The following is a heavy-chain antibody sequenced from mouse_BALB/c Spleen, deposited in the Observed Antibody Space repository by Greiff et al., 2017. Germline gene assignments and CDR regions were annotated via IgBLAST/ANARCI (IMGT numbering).Heavy chain of an antibody. J-gene: IGHJ4*01. CDR3: ARGYGNSPMDY. Sequence: EGQLQQSGPELVKPGASVKMSCKASGYTFTSYVMYWVKQKPGQGLEWIGYINPYNDGTKYNEKFKGKATLTSDKSSSTAYMELSSLTSEDSAVYYCARGYGNSPMDYWGQGTSVTVSS. CDR2: INPYNDGT. D-gene: IGHD2-10*02. V-gene: IGHV1-14*01. CDR1: GYTFTSYV.